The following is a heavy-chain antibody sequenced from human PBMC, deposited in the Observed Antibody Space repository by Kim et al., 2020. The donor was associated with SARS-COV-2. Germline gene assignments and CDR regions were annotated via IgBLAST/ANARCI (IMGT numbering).Heavy chain of an antibody. J-gene: IGHJ2*01. CDR2: I. V-gene: IGHV4-34*09. CDR3: ARDQGRDGYFDV. Sequence: IIYTPALKSRVSFSLDTSKNQFSLKLSSVFAADTALYYCARDQGRDGYFDVWGRGTLVTVSS.